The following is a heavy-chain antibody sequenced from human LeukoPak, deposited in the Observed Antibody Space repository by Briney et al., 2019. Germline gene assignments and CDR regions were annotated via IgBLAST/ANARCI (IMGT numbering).Heavy chain of an antibody. CDR1: GFTFSSYW. D-gene: IGHD3-10*01. V-gene: IGHV4-39*01. J-gene: IGHJ4*02. CDR2: IYNGGST. CDR3: ARRGGSGRSFDY. Sequence: PGGSLRLSCAASGFTFSSYWMSWVRQPPGKGLEWIGNIYNGGSTYYNSSLKSRITISVDTSKNQFSLKLTSVTAADTAVYYCARRGGSGRSFDYWGQGTLVTVSS.